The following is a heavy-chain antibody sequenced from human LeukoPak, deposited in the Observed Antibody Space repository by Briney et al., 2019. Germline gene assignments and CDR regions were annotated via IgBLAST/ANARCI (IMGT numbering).Heavy chain of an antibody. Sequence: GGSLRLSCAASGFTFSSYGMHWVRQAPGKGPEWVAAISYDGSKEYYADSVKGRFSISRDNSKNTLYLQMSSLRAEDTAVFYCAKGKALLEYYFDYWGQGTLVTVSS. CDR3: AKGKALLEYYFDY. V-gene: IGHV3-30*18. J-gene: IGHJ4*02. CDR1: GFTFSSYG. D-gene: IGHD2-15*01. CDR2: ISYDGSKE.